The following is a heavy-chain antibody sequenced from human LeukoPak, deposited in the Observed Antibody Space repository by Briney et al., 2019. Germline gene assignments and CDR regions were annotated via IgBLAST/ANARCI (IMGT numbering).Heavy chain of an antibody. CDR1: GGTFSSYA. CDR3: ARDRGTMVRGSGMDV. V-gene: IGHV1-69*01. Sequence: SVKVSCKASGGTFSSYAISWVRQAPGQGLEWMGGIIPIFGTANYAQKFQGRVTITADESTSTAYMELSSLRSEDTAVYYCARDRGTMVRGSGMDVWGKGTTVTVSS. D-gene: IGHD3-10*01. CDR2: IIPIFGTA. J-gene: IGHJ6*04.